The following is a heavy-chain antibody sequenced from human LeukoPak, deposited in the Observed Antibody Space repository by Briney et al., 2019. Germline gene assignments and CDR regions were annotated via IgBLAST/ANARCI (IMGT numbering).Heavy chain of an antibody. J-gene: IGHJ4*02. CDR3: AKSNYGDSPGGFDY. D-gene: IGHD4-17*01. CDR2: IRYDGSNK. CDR1: GFTFSSYG. Sequence: GGSLRLSCAASGFTFSSYGMHWVRQAPGKGLEWVAFIRYDGSNKYYADSVKSRFTISRDNSKNTLYLQMNSLRAGDTAVYYCAKSNYGDSPGGFDYWGQGTLVTVSS. V-gene: IGHV3-30*02.